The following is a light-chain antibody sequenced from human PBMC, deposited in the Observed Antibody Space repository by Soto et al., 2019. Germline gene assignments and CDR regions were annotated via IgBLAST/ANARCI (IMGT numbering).Light chain of an antibody. J-gene: IGKJ2*01. CDR2: DTS. V-gene: IGKV3-20*01. CDR3: QQYGSSPYT. CDR1: QGIGST. Sequence: EIVMTQSPATLSVSPGEGATLSCRASQGIGSTLAWYQQKPGQTPRLLIYDTSNRATGIPDRFSGSGSGTDFPITISRLQPEDFTVYYCQQYGSSPYTFGQGTKLEIK.